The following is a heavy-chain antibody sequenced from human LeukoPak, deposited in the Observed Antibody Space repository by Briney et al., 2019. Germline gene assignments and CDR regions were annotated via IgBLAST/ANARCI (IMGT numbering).Heavy chain of an antibody. CDR2: ISSGSSYI. CDR1: GFTFSTYS. Sequence: GGSLRLSCAASGFTFSTYSMNWVRQAPGKGLEWVSSISSGSSYIYYADSVKGRFTISRDNAKNSLYLQMNSLRAEDTAVYYCAFDSRGYYWARLYWGQGTLVTVSS. V-gene: IGHV3-21*01. D-gene: IGHD3-22*01. J-gene: IGHJ4*02. CDR3: AFDSRGYYWARLY.